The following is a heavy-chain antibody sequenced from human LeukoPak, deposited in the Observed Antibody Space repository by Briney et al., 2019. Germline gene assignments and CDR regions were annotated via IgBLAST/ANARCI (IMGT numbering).Heavy chain of an antibody. Sequence: ASVKVSCKASGYTFTCYGISWVRQAPGQGLEWMGWISAYNGNTNYAQKLQGRVTMTTDTSTSTAYMELRSLRSDDTAVYYCARNWLRIGMLRGYYFDYWGQGTLVTVSS. CDR2: ISAYNGNT. V-gene: IGHV1-18*01. CDR3: ARNWLRIGMLRGYYFDY. J-gene: IGHJ4*02. D-gene: IGHD5-12*01. CDR1: GYTFTCYG.